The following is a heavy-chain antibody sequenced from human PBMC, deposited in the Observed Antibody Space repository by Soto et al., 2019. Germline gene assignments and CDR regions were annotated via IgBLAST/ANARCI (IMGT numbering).Heavy chain of an antibody. D-gene: IGHD3-10*01. J-gene: IGHJ4*02. Sequence: PSETLSLTCTVSGGSISSGNYCWSWIRQPPGKGLEWIGYIYYSGSTYYNPSLKSRVTISVDASKNQFSLKLSSVTAADTAVYYCARSHGSGSYYNAYWGQGTLVTVSS. V-gene: IGHV4-30-4*01. CDR2: IYYSGST. CDR3: ARSHGSGSYYNAY. CDR1: GGSISSGNYC.